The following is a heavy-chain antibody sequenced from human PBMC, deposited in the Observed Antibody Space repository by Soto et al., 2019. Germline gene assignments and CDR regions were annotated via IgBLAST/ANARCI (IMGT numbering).Heavy chain of an antibody. Sequence: PGGSLRLSCAASGFTFSSYAMSWVRQAPGKGLEWVSAISGSGGSTYYADSVKGRFTISRDNSKNTLYLQMNSLRAEDTAVYYCAKSAPGYGWWFTGALLYFGYWCEGALVTV. D-gene: IGHD2-8*02. CDR1: GFTFSSYA. CDR3: AKSAPGYGWWFTGALLYFGY. V-gene: IGHV3-23*01. J-gene: IGHJ4*02. CDR2: ISGSGGST.